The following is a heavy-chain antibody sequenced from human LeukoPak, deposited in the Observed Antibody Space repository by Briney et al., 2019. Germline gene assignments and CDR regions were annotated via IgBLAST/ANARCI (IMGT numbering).Heavy chain of an antibody. CDR2: IDYSGST. Sequence: SSETLSLTCTVSGDSIDSMSSYYWSWIRQPPGKGLEWIGYIDYSGSTSYNPSLKSRVTISIDTSKNQFSLELSSVTAADTAVYYCARGNGATGNDFDYWGQGTLVTVSS. CDR3: ARGNGATGNDFDY. CDR1: GDSIDSMSSYY. J-gene: IGHJ4*02. V-gene: IGHV4-61*01. D-gene: IGHD4/OR15-4a*01.